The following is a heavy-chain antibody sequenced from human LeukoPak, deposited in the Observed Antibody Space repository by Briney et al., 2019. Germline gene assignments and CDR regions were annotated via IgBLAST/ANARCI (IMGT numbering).Heavy chain of an antibody. CDR3: ARDGSPPYYDILTGYYPYYYYYGMDV. Sequence: GGSLRLSCAASGFTFSSYAMHWVRQAPGKGLEWVSSISSSSSYIYYADSVKGRFTISRDNAKNSLYLQMNSLRAEDTAVYYCARDGSPPYYDILTGYYPYYYYYGMDVWGQGTTVTVSS. D-gene: IGHD3-9*01. CDR1: GFTFSSYA. V-gene: IGHV3-21*01. CDR2: ISSSSSYI. J-gene: IGHJ6*02.